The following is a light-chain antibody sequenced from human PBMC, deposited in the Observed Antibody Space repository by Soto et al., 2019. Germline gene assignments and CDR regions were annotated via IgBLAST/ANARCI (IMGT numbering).Light chain of an antibody. CDR2: SES. J-gene: IGKJ1*01. CDR3: QKSYRTLCP. V-gene: IGKV1-39*01. CDR1: QTSFTY. Sequence: DVQMTQSPSSLSESIGDRGNISCRASQTSFTYLNWYHHIPGTARKLWIYSESKLQTGEPSRFSASGSGIDFTLTISSLQHEDFATYYRQKSYRTLCPFGPGTRVDIK.